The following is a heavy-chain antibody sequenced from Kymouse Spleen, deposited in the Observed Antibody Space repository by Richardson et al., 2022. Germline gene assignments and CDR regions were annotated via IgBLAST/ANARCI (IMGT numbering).Heavy chain of an antibody. CDR3: AKDIVVVPAASGSYYYYYGMDV. Sequence: QVQLVESGGGVVQPGRSLRLSCAASGFTFSSYGMHWVRQAPGKGLEWVAVISYDGSNKYYADSVKGRFTISRDNSKNTLYLQMNSLRAEDTAVYYCAKDIVVVPAASGSYYYYYGMDVWGQGTTVTVSS. J-gene: IGHJ6*02. CDR2: ISYDGSNK. D-gene: IGHD2-2*02. CDR1: GFTFSSYG. V-gene: IGHV3-30*18.